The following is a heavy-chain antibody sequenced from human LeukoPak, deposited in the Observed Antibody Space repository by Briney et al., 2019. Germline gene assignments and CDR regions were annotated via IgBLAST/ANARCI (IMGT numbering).Heavy chain of an antibody. J-gene: IGHJ6*02. V-gene: IGHV4-34*01. D-gene: IGHD3-10*01. Sequence: SPSETLSLTCAVSGGSFSGYYWSWIRQPPGKGLEWIGEINHGRSTNYNPSLKSRVTMSVDTSKNQFSLKLSSVTAADTAVYYCAKHFYGSGTQSMDVWGQGTTVTVSS. CDR1: GGSFSGYY. CDR2: INHGRST. CDR3: AKHFYGSGTQSMDV.